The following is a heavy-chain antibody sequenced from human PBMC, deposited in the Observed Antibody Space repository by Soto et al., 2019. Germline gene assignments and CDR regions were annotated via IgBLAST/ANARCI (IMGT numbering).Heavy chain of an antibody. CDR2: ISGSGAST. CDR1: GFTFSNYA. Sequence: EVQLLESGGGLVQPGGSLRLSCAASGFTFSNYAMSWVRQAPGKGLEWVSAISGSGASTYYADSVKGRFTISRDNSKNTLYLQMNSLRAADTAVYYCAKEYCASTSCNFVHWGQGTLVTVSS. V-gene: IGHV3-23*01. D-gene: IGHD2-2*01. J-gene: IGHJ4*02. CDR3: AKEYCASTSCNFVH.